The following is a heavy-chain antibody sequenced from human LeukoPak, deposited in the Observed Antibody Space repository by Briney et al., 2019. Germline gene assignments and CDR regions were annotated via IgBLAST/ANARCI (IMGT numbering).Heavy chain of an antibody. CDR2: IQYDGSNE. J-gene: IGHJ6*03. D-gene: IGHD2-8*01. CDR3: AKDRCSNGIGCYYYYMDV. CDR1: GSTFEDYA. Sequence: GGSLRLSCAASGSTFEDYAMHWVRQVPGKGLEWVAYIQYDGSNEQYADSVKGRFSISRDSSKNILYLQLNSLRAEDTAVYYCAKDRCSNGIGCYYYYMDVWGKGTTVTISS. V-gene: IGHV3-30*02.